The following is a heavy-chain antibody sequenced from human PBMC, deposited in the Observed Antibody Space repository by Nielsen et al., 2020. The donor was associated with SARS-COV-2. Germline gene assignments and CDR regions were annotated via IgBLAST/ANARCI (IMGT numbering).Heavy chain of an antibody. CDR2: ISSSSSTI. CDR3: APRPLHGGDYPGY. J-gene: IGHJ4*02. V-gene: IGHV3-48*02. CDR1: GFTFSSYS. D-gene: IGHD4-17*01. Sequence: GESLKISCAASGFTFSSYSMKWVRQAPGKGLEWVSYISSSSSTIYYADSVKGRFTISRDNAKNSLYLQMNSLRDEDTAVYYCAPRPLHGGDYPGYWGQGTLVTVSS.